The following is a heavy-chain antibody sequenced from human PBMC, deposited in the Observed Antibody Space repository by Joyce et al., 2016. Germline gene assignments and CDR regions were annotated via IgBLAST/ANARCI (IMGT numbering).Heavy chain of an antibody. V-gene: IGHV1-46*02. CDR3: ARDGPFSSGTQNWFDP. D-gene: IGHD6-19*01. Sequence: QVQLVQSGAEMKKPGASVKISCQASGYSFDSFYLYWIRQAPGQGLEWMGKINPSGGSTNYAQRFQDRVTMTRDTSTSTAYLELASLTSEDTAIYYCARDGPFSSGTQNWFDPWGQGTLVIVS. J-gene: IGHJ5*02. CDR1: GYSFDSFY. CDR2: INPSGGST.